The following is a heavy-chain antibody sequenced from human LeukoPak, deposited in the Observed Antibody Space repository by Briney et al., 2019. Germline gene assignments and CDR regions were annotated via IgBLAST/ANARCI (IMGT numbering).Heavy chain of an antibody. Sequence: SETLSLTCTVSGAPISNYYWSWLRQPAGKALEWIGRVYTSGSTTYTPSFRSRVTMSVDKSKNELSLKLTSVTAADTAVYYCAGRDYWGQGTLVTVSS. J-gene: IGHJ4*02. CDR3: AGRDY. CDR2: VYTSGST. CDR1: GAPISNYY. V-gene: IGHV4-4*07.